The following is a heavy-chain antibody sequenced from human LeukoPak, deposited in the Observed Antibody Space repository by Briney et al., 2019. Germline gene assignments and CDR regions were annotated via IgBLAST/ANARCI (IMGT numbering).Heavy chain of an antibody. CDR3: ARAERYCSSTSCLMAYFDY. CDR1: GGTFISYA. CDR2: IIPIFGTA. Sequence: GASVKVSCKASGGTFISYAISWVRQAPGQGLEWMGGIIPIFGTANNAQKFQGRVTITAEESTSTAYMELSSLRSEDTAVYYCARAERYCSSTSCLMAYFDYWGQGTLVTVSS. V-gene: IGHV1-69*13. D-gene: IGHD2-2*01. J-gene: IGHJ4*02.